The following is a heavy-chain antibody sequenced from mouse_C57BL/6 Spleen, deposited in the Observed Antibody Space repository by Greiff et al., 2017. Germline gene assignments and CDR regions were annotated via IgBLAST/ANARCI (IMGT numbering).Heavy chain of an antibody. CDR1: GYTFTSYW. V-gene: IGHV1-69*01. Sequence: VQLQQPGAELVMPGASVKLSCKASGYTFTSYWMHWVKQRPGQGLEWIGEIDPSDSYTNYNQKFKGKSTLTVDKSSSTASMQLSSLTSEDSAVYYCARSYYSNYLNALFADWGQVTLVTVSA. J-gene: IGHJ3*01. CDR2: IDPSDSYT. CDR3: ARSYYSNYLNALFAD. D-gene: IGHD2-5*01.